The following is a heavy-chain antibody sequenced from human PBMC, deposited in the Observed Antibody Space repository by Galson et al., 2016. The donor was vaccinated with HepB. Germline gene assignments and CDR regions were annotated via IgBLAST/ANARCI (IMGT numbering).Heavy chain of an antibody. Sequence: SLRLSCAASGFNFVNAWMNWLRQAPGKGLEWVASLSNNFHYLYYADSVKGRFTISGDNAKNSLSLQMNSLTVDDTAIYYCARETPGSGALRYWGQGTLVTVSS. D-gene: IGHD3-10*01. V-gene: IGHV3-21*06. CDR2: LSNNFHYL. CDR3: ARETPGSGALRY. J-gene: IGHJ4*02. CDR1: GFNFVNAW.